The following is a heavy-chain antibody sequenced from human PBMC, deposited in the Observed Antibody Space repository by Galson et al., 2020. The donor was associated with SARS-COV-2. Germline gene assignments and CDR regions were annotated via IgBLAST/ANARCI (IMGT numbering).Heavy chain of an antibody. J-gene: IGHJ4*02. D-gene: IGHD4-4*01. CDR3: ARDTNSNYYGGNDY. CDR1: GYTFDIYS. CDR2: INQDGREK. Sequence: TGGSLSLSCAASGYTFDIYSKTWVRQAPGKGLEWVANINQDGREKYYEDSVKGRVTISRDNAKKSLYLQMNGLRAEDTAVYYCARDTNSNYYGGNDYWGQGTLVTVSS. V-gene: IGHV3-7*01.